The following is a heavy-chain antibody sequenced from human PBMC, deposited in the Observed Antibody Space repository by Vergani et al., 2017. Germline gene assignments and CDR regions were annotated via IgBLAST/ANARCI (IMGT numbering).Heavy chain of an antibody. CDR3: ARLRLEDSGYDFGGMDV. Sequence: QVQLEESGPGLVKPSETLSLTCAVSGYSISSGYYWGWIRQPPGKGLEWIGSIYHSGSTYYNPSLKSRVTISVDTSKNQFSLKLSSVTAADTAVYYCARLRLEDSGYDFGGMDVWGQGTTVTVYS. V-gene: IGHV4-38-2*01. J-gene: IGHJ6*02. CDR1: GYSISSGYY. CDR2: IYHSGST. D-gene: IGHD5-12*01.